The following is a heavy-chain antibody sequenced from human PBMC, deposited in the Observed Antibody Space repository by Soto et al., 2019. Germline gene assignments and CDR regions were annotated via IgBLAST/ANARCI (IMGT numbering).Heavy chain of an antibody. CDR3: AGPRRYGPRDAFDI. D-gene: IGHD5-18*01. Sequence: QVQLVQSGAEVKKPGSSVKVSCKASGGTFSSYAISWVRQAPGQGLEWMGGIIPIFGTANYAQKFQGRGTITADESTSKAYMELSSLRSEDTAVYYRAGPRRYGPRDAFDIWGQGTIVTVSS. CDR2: IIPIFGTA. J-gene: IGHJ3*02. V-gene: IGHV1-69*12. CDR1: GGTFSSYA.